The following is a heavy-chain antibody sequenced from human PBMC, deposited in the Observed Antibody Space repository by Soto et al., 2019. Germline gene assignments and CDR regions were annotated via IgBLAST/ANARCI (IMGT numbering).Heavy chain of an antibody. CDR2: INPISGGT. D-gene: IGHD1-1*01. V-gene: IGHV1-2*02. Sequence: QVQLVQSGADVKKPGASVKVSCKASGYTFIDYYVHWVRQAPGQGLEWMGWINPISGGTNYAQNFQGRVTMTRDTSISTAYMELSRLKSDDTAVYFCARARLEAVESWGQGTLVTVSS. J-gene: IGHJ4*02. CDR1: GYTFIDYY. CDR3: ARARLEAVES.